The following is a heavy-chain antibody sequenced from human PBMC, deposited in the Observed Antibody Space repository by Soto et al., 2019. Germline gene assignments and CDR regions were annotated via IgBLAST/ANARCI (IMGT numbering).Heavy chain of an antibody. V-gene: IGHV4-39*01. CDR1: GGSISSSSYY. CDR2: INHSGST. J-gene: IGHJ5*02. Sequence: PSETLSLTCTVSGGSISSSSYYWGWIRQPPGKGLEWIGEINHSGSTYYNPSLKSRVTISVDTSKNQFSPKLSSVTAADTAVYYCARRIAVAGTAGPQLNWFDPWGQGTLVTVSS. D-gene: IGHD6-19*01. CDR3: ARRIAVAGTAGPQLNWFDP.